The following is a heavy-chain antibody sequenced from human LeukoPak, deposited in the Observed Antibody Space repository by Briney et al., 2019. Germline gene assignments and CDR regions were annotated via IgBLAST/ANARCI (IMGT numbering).Heavy chain of an antibody. CDR2: ISSSGSTI. CDR3: ARADSFYYYYMDV. J-gene: IGHJ6*03. CDR1: GFTFSDYY. V-gene: IGHV3-11*04. D-gene: IGHD3-3*01. Sequence: GGSLRLSCAASGFTFSDYYMSWIRQAPGKGLEWVSYISSSGSTIYYADSVKGRFTISRDNAKNSLYLQMNSLRAEDTAVYYCARADSFYYYYMDVWGKGTTVTVSS.